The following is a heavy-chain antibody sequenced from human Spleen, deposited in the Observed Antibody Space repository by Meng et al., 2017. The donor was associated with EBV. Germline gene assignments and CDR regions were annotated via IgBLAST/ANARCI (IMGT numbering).Heavy chain of an antibody. CDR1: GGSFSDYY. CDR2: INESEGT. D-gene: IGHD1/OR15-1a*01. V-gene: IGHV4-34*01. Sequence: HGQQHRWGAVSLKPPETLSLTLAGYGGSFSDYYWTWIRQPPGKGLEWIGEINESEGTKYSPSLKSRVSISLDTSRNQFSLTLNSVTAADTAVYYCVRGSDNWNILVFDYWGQGALVTVSS. CDR3: VRGSDNWNILVFDY. J-gene: IGHJ4*02.